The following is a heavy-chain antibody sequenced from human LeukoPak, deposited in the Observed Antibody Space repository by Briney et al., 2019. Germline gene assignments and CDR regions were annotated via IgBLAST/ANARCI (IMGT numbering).Heavy chain of an antibody. CDR2: ISSSGSTI. Sequence: GGSLRLSCAASGFTFSSYEMNWVRQAPGKGLEWVSYISSSGSTIYYADSVKGRFTISRDNAKNSLYLQMNSLRAEDTAVYYCASGLNLRHVVDHYWGQGTLVTVSS. CDR1: GFTFSSYE. J-gene: IGHJ4*02. CDR3: ASGLNLRHVVDHY. D-gene: IGHD5/OR15-5a*01. V-gene: IGHV3-48*03.